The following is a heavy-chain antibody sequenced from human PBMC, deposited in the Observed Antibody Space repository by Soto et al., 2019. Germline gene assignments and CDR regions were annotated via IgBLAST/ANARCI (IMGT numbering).Heavy chain of an antibody. Sequence: EVQLLESGGGLVQPGGSLRLSCAASGFTFSSYAMSWVRQAPGKGLEWVSAISGSGGSTYYADSVKGRFTISRDNSKNMLYLQMNSLRAEHTAVYYCAKVSSIAALRRRGYFDYWGQGTLVTVSS. CDR1: GFTFSSYA. D-gene: IGHD6-6*01. J-gene: IGHJ4*02. V-gene: IGHV3-23*01. CDR3: AKVSSIAALRRRGYFDY. CDR2: ISGSGGST.